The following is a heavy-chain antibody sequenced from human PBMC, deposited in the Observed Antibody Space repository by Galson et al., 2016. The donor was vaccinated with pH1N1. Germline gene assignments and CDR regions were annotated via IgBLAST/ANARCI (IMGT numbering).Heavy chain of an antibody. Sequence: SVKVSCKASGYTFTTYGISWVRQAPGQGLEWMGWISANNGNTNSAQKLQGRVTMTTDTSTSTAYMELRTLRSDDTAVYYCARDSRGGNWKYGMDVWGQGTTVTVSS. V-gene: IGHV1-18*04. CDR1: GYTFTTYG. CDR3: ARDSRGGNWKYGMDV. J-gene: IGHJ6*02. D-gene: IGHD2-15*01. CDR2: ISANNGNT.